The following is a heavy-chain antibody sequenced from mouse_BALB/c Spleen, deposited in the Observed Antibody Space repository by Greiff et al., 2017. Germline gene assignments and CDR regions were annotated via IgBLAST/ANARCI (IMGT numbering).Heavy chain of an antibody. J-gene: IGHJ2*01. CDR3: ARDLGRLDY. Sequence: EVQLVESGGGLVKPGGSLNLSCAASGFAFSSYDMSWVRQTPEKRLEWVAYISSGGGSTYYPDTVKGRFTISRDNAKNTLYLQMSSLKSEDTAMYYCARDLGRLDYWGQGTTLTVSS. V-gene: IGHV5-12-1*01. D-gene: IGHD4-1*01. CDR1: GFAFSSYD. CDR2: ISSGGGST.